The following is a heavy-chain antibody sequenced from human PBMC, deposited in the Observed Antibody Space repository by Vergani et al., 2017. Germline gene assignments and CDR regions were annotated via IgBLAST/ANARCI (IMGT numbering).Heavy chain of an antibody. CDR3: ARDKSKRAPAVMGTYYYYMDV. D-gene: IGHD3-16*01. Sequence: VQLVESGGGLVKPGGSLRLSCAASGFTSSDFSMSWVRQAPGKGLEWVAGIWHDGSNEKYVDSVQGRFTISRDNSKNTLYLEMESLRVEDTAVYFCARDKSKRAPAVMGTYYYYMDVWGKGTKVTVSS. V-gene: IGHV3-33*08. CDR2: IWHDGSNE. CDR1: GFTSSDFS. J-gene: IGHJ6*03.